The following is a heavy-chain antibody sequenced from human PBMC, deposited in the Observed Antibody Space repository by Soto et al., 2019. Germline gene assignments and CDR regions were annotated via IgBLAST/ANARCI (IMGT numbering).Heavy chain of an antibody. CDR2: IYWDDEK. CDR3: AHRATTTDFDWLSFDP. D-gene: IGHD3-9*01. V-gene: IGHV2-5*02. CDR1: GFSLSTSGVG. J-gene: IGHJ5*02. Sequence: ESGPTLVNPTQTLTLTCTFSGFSLSTSGVGVGWIRQPPGKALEWLALIYWDDEKRYSPSLKSRVTITKDTSKNQVVPTMTNMDPVDTATYYCAHRATTTDFDWLSFDPWGQGTLVTVSS.